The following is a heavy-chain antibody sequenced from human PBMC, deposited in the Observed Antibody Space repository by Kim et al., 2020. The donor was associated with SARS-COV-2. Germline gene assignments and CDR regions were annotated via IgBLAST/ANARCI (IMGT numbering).Heavy chain of an antibody. Sequence: GGSLRLSCAASGFTFSSYVMSWVRQAPGKGLEWVSAITGSGVSTYYADSVKGRFTISRDNSKNTLYLEMNSLRAEDTAVYYCAKVPGQRYCSSISCNYMDVWGKGTTVTVSS. J-gene: IGHJ6*03. D-gene: IGHD2-2*01. CDR1: GFTFSSYV. V-gene: IGHV3-23*01. CDR2: ITGSGVST. CDR3: AKVPGQRYCSSISCNYMDV.